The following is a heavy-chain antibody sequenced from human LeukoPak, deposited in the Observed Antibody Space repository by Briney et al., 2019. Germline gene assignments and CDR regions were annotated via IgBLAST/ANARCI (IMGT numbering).Heavy chain of an antibody. J-gene: IGHJ4*02. CDR3: ARALGPSSTLDY. CDR2: IYSGGST. V-gene: IGHV3-66*01. CDR1: GFTVSSNY. Sequence: GGSLRLSCAASGFTVSSNYMSWVRQAPGKGLEWVSVIYSGGSTYYADSAKGRFTISRDNSKNTLYLQMNSLRAEDTAVYYCARALGPSSTLDYWGQGTLVTVSS.